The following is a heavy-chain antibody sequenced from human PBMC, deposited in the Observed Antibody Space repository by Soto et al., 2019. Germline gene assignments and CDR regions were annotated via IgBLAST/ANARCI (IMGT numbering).Heavy chain of an antibody. CDR1: GGSISSYY. J-gene: IGHJ6*03. CDR3: ASLKGVYSNYLYYYYMDV. CDR2: IYYSGST. D-gene: IGHD4-4*01. Sequence: PSETLSLTCTVSGGSISSYYWSWIRQPPGKGLEWIGYIYYSGSTNYNPSLKSRVTISVDTSKNQFSLKLSSVTAADTAVYYCASLKGVYSNYLYYYYMDVWGKGTTVTVSS. V-gene: IGHV4-59*12.